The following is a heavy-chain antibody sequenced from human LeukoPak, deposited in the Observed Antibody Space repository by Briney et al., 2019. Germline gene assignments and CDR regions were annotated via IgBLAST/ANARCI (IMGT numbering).Heavy chain of an antibody. D-gene: IGHD4-23*01. J-gene: IGHJ3*02. CDR3: ARDRGWQQPI. CDR2: ISSSGNTI. V-gene: IGHV3-48*03. CDR1: GFTFRDYE. Sequence: PGGSLRLSCAASGFTFRDYEMNWVRQAPGEGLEWVSYISSSGNTIYYGDSVKGRFTISRDNAKNSLYLQMNSLKAEDTAVYYCARDRGWQQPIWGQGTMVTVSS.